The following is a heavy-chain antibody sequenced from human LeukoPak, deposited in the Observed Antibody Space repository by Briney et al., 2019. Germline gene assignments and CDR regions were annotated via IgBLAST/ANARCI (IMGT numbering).Heavy chain of an antibody. Sequence: ASVKVSCKASGCTFTGYYIHCVRQAPGQGLEWVGWNNPNSGGTNYAQKFQGRVTMTRDTSISTAYMELSRLRSDDTAVYYCARDSGYSSSWYFGYWGQGTLVTVSS. D-gene: IGHD6-13*01. J-gene: IGHJ4*02. CDR3: ARDSGYSSSWYFGY. V-gene: IGHV1-2*02. CDR2: NNPNSGGT. CDR1: GCTFTGYY.